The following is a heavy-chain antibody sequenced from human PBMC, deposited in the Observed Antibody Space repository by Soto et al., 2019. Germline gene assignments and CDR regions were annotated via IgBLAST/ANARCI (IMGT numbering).Heavy chain of an antibody. V-gene: IGHV3-7*01. CDR1: GFTFRNYW. J-gene: IGHJ5*02. Sequence: GGSLRLSCAATGFTFRNYWMSWVRQTPGKGLEWLAIIKVDGSETYYVDSVKGRFTISRDNAKDSLYLQMNSLRVEDTAVYYCVRSPGFPSPTLSSWFDPWGQGTLVTVSS. CDR3: VRSPGFPSPTLSSWFDP. CDR2: IKVDGSET.